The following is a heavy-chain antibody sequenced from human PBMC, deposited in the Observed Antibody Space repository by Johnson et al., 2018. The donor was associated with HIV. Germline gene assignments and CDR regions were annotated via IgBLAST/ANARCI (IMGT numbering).Heavy chain of an antibody. J-gene: IGHJ3*02. D-gene: IGHD3-22*01. CDR1: GFTFSSYA. CDR3: VRRFYDSSAFDI. CDR2: ISYDGSNK. Sequence: VQLVESGGGVVQPERSLRLSCSASGFTFSSYAMHWVRQAPGKGLEWVACISYDGSNKYFTDSVMGRFTISRDNSKNTLFLQMNSLRAEDTAVYYCVRRFYDSSAFDIWGQGTLVTVSS. V-gene: IGHV3-30-3*01.